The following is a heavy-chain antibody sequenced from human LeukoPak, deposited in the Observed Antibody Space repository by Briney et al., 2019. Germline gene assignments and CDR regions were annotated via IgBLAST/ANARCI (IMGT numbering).Heavy chain of an antibody. V-gene: IGHV4-34*01. CDR2: INHSGST. D-gene: IGHD2-2*01. J-gene: IGHJ5*02. Sequence: SETLSLTCAVYGGSFSGYYLSWIRQPPGKGLEWIGEINHSGSTNYNPSLKSRVTISVYTSKNQFSLKLSSVTAADTAVYYCARGLHWFVVGPAAMVWFDPWGQGTLVTVSS. CDR3: ARGLHWFVVGPAAMVWFDP. CDR1: GGSFSGYY.